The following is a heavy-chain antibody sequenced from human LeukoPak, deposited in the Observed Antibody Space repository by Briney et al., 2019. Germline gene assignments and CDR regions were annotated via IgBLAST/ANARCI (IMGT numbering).Heavy chain of an antibody. V-gene: IGHV3-23*01. J-gene: IGHJ5*01. D-gene: IGHD3-3*01. CDR2: ITGRGDVP. Sequence: GGSLRLSCAASGFTFGIYAMSWVRQAPGKGLEWVSSITGRGDVPFYADSLKDRFTISRDNWKNMLYLEMSRLRVEDTAVYYCAKDRPNYHENNGHYYTPNGDSWGQGTLVTVSS. CDR3: AKDRPNYHENNGHYYTPNGDS. CDR1: GFTFGIYA.